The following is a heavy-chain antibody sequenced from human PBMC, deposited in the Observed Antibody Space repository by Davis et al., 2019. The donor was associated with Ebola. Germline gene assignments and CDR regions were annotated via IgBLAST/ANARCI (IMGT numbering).Heavy chain of an antibody. Sequence: MPSETLSLTCTVSGGSISSYYWSWIRQPPGKGLEWIGEINHSGSTNYNPSLKSRVTISVDTSKNQFSLKLSSVTAADTAVYYCASPIVGATRIDYWGQGTLVTVSS. CDR3: ASPIVGATRIDY. D-gene: IGHD1-26*01. CDR1: GGSISSYY. V-gene: IGHV4-34*01. CDR2: INHSGST. J-gene: IGHJ4*02.